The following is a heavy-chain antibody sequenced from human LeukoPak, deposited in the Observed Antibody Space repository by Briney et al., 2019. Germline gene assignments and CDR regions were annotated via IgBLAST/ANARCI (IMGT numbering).Heavy chain of an antibody. CDR1: GGSISSYY. CDR2: IYYSGST. Sequence: PSETLSLTCTVSGGSISSYYWSWIRQPPGKGLEWIGYIYYSGSTNYNPSLKSRVTISVDTSKNQFSLKLGSVTAADTAVYYCARDRQQLVRGDYFDYWGQGTLVTVSS. J-gene: IGHJ4*02. V-gene: IGHV4-59*12. CDR3: ARDRQQLVRGDYFDY. D-gene: IGHD4-11*01.